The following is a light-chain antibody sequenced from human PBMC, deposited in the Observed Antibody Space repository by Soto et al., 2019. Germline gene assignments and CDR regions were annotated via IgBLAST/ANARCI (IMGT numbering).Light chain of an antibody. CDR1: SSDVGGYNY. J-gene: IGLJ2*01. Sequence: QSVLTQPASVSGSPGQSITISCTGTSSDVGGYNYVSWYQQHPGKAPKLMIYEVSNRPSGVSNRFSGSKSGNTASLTISGLQAEDEVDYYCSSYTSSSVVFGGGTKLTVL. V-gene: IGLV2-14*01. CDR2: EVS. CDR3: SSYTSSSVV.